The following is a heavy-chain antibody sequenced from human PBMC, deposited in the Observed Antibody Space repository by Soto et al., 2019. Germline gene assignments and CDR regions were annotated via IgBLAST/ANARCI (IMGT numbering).Heavy chain of an antibody. D-gene: IGHD3-3*01. CDR2: IYYSGST. Sequence: SETLSLTCTVSGGSISSSSYYWGWIRQPPGKGLEWIGSIYYSGSTYYNPSLKSRVTISVDTSKNQFSLKLSSVTAADTAVYYCARTPRRAIFGVVTRYRLFDYWGQGTLVTVSS. V-gene: IGHV4-39*01. J-gene: IGHJ4*02. CDR1: GGSISSSSYY. CDR3: ARTPRRAIFGVVTRYRLFDY.